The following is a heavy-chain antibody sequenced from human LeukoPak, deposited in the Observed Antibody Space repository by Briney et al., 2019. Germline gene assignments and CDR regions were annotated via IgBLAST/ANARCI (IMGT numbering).Heavy chain of an antibody. Sequence: GGSLRLSCAGSGFSFSSYGMHWVRQAPGRGLEWMAFIRSDGSNKYYADSVKGRFTISRDNSKNTLYLQMNSLRAEDTAVYYCAKGYKLGIVEAFDIWGQGTMVTVSS. J-gene: IGHJ3*02. D-gene: IGHD1-14*01. V-gene: IGHV3-30*02. CDR3: AKGYKLGIVEAFDI. CDR2: IRSDGSNK. CDR1: GFSFSSYG.